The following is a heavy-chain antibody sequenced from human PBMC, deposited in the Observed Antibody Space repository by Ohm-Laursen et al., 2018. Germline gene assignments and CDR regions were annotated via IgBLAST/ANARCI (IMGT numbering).Heavy chain of an antibody. CDR3: AKDVGVAFAYDS. D-gene: IGHD2-15*01. CDR2: VSYDERYK. Sequence: SLRLSCAATGFTFNNFGMHWVRQAPGKGLEWVAVVSYDERYKNYVDSVKGQFTVSRDNSKDTLYLQMNSLRNEDTAIYYCAKDVGVAFAYDSWGQGTLVTVSS. CDR1: GFTFNNFG. V-gene: IGHV3-30*18. J-gene: IGHJ4*02.